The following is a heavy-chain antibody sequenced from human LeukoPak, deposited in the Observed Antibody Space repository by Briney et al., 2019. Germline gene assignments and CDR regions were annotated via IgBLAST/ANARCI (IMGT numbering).Heavy chain of an antibody. D-gene: IGHD1-26*01. CDR2: IFHSGTT. CDR3: ARLRLSGGSFSVGWFDP. CDR1: GFTFSSYW. J-gene: IGHJ5*02. Sequence: GSLRLSCAASGFTFSSYWMSWVCQSPGKGLEWIGEIFHSGTTRYKASLESRVTMLLDKSKNQFSLRLNSVTAADTAVYFCARLRLSGGSFSVGWFDPWGQGIQVTVSS. V-gene: IGHV4-4*01.